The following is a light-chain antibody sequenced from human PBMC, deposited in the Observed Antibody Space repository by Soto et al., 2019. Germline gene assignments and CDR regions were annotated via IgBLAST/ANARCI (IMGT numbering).Light chain of an antibody. Sequence: EIVMTQSPATLSVSPGERATLSCRASQSVSNNLAWYQQKPGQAPRLLIYGASTRATGIPARFSGSGSGTEFTLTISSLQYEDFEVYYCQQYNNWHPYTFGQGTKMEIK. CDR3: QQYNNWHPYT. CDR1: QSVSNN. CDR2: GAS. V-gene: IGKV3-15*01. J-gene: IGKJ2*01.